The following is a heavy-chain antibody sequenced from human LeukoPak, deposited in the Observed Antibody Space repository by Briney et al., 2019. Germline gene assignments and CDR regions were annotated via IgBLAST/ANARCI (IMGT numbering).Heavy chain of an antibody. V-gene: IGHV1-18*01. Sequence: ASVKVSCKASGYAFTTYAISWVRQAPGQGLEWMGWISAYNGHTNYAQTLQGRVTMTTDASTSTAYMELRSLRSDDTAVYYCARDIVATIRAYYFDYWGQGTLVTVSS. D-gene: IGHD5-12*01. CDR3: ARDIVATIRAYYFDY. J-gene: IGHJ4*02. CDR1: GYAFTTYA. CDR2: ISAYNGHT.